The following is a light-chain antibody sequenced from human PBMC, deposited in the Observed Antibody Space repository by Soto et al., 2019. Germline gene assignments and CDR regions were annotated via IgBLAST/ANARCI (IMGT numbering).Light chain of an antibody. CDR3: QQFYSAPFT. CDR1: QSIFYSSYNKSY. CDR2: WAS. V-gene: IGKV4-1*01. J-gene: IGKJ3*01. Sequence: DNVMTQSPDSLAVSLGERATIKCKSSQSIFYSSYNKSYLAWYQQKSGQSPKLLISWASSRQSGGPDRFSGSGSGTDFTLTISSLQAEDVAVYYCQQFYSAPFTFGPGTKVDIK.